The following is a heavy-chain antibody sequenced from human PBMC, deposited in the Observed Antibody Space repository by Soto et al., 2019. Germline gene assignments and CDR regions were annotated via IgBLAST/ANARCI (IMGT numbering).Heavy chain of an antibody. Sequence: GGSLRLSCAASGFTFSGSAMHWVRQASGKGLEWVGRIRSKANSYATAYAASVKGRFTISRDDSKNTAYLQMNSLKTEDTAVYYCTTTIGYCSSTSCLGSPWGQGTLVTVSS. D-gene: IGHD2-2*01. CDR3: TTTIGYCSSTSCLGSP. CDR1: GFTFSGSA. J-gene: IGHJ5*02. V-gene: IGHV3-73*01. CDR2: IRSKANSYAT.